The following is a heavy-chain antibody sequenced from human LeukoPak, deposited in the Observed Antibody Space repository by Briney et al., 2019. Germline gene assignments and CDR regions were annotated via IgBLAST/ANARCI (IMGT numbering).Heavy chain of an antibody. V-gene: IGHV3-23*01. CDR1: GFTFDDYG. CDR2: ISGSGGST. D-gene: IGHD3-10*01. Sequence: PRGSLRLSCAASGFTFDDYGMSWVRQAPGKGLEWVSGISGSGGSTYYADSVKGRFTISRDNSKNTLYLQMNSLRDEDTAVYYCAKEARGAQYYFDYWGQGTLVTVSS. CDR3: AKEARGAQYYFDY. J-gene: IGHJ4*02.